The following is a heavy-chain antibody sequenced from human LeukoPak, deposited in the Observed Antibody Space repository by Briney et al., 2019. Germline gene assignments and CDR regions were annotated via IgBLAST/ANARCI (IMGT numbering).Heavy chain of an antibody. D-gene: IGHD5-18*01. Sequence: PGGSLRLSCAASGFTFSSYAMHWVRQAPGKGLEWVAVISYDGSNKYYADSVKGRFTISRDNSKNTLYLQMNSLRAEDTAVYYCAREGAMVSAFDVWGQGTMVTVSS. J-gene: IGHJ3*01. CDR3: AREGAMVSAFDV. CDR1: GFTFSSYA. V-gene: IGHV3-30-3*01. CDR2: ISYDGSNK.